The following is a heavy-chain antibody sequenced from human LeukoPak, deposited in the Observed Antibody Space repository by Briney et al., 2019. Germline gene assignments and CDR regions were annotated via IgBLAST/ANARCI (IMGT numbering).Heavy chain of an antibody. D-gene: IGHD3-10*01. V-gene: IGHV4-31*03. CDR3: ARIPPPGATAYGVVDS. CDR2: IYYSGST. CDR1: GGSISSGGYY. J-gene: IGHJ5*01. Sequence: SETLSLTCTVSGGSISSGGYYWSWIRQHPGKGLEWIGYIYYSGSTYYNPSLKSRVTISVDTSKNQFSLKLTSVTAADTAVYYCARIPPPGATAYGVVDSWGRGTLVTVSS.